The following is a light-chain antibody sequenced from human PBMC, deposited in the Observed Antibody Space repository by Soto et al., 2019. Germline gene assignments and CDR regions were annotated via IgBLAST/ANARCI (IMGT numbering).Light chain of an antibody. CDR2: GAS. CDR3: QQYNNWPSIT. Sequence: EIVLTRSPGTLSLSPGERATLSCGASQSIISNYLAWYQQKPGQAPRLLIYGASTRATGIPARFSGSGSGTEFTLTISSLQSEDFAVYYCQQYNNWPSITFGQGTRLEIK. V-gene: IGKV3-15*01. J-gene: IGKJ5*01. CDR1: QSIISN.